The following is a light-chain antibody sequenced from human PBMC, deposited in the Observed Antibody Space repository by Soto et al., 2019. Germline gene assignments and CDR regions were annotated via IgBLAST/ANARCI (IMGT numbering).Light chain of an antibody. CDR2: AAS. CDR3: QQSYSNPTWT. V-gene: IGKV1-39*01. J-gene: IGKJ1*01. CDR1: QSISSY. Sequence: DIQMTQSPSSLPASVGDRVTITCRASQSISSYLNWYQHKPGKAPKLLIYAASSLQSGVPSRFSGSGSGTDFTLTITSLQPEDFATYYCQQSYSNPTWTFGQGTKVDIK.